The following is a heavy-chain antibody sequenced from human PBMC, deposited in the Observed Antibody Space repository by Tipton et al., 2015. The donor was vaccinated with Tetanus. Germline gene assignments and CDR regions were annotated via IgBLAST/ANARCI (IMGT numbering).Heavy chain of an antibody. D-gene: IGHD4-17*01. J-gene: IGHJ6*02. CDR1: GFTFSSYA. V-gene: IGHV3-23*01. CDR3: ARDWGAGVYGDYYGMDV. CDR2: ISGSGGST. Sequence: SLRLSCAASGFTFSSYAMSWVRQAPGKGLEWVPAISGSGGSTYYADSVKGRFTISRDNSKNTLYLQMNSLRAEDTAVYYCARDWGAGVYGDYYGMDVWGQGTTVTVSS.